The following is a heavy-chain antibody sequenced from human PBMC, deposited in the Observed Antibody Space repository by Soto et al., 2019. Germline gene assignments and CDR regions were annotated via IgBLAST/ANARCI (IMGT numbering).Heavy chain of an antibody. D-gene: IGHD6-19*01. V-gene: IGHV1-2*04. CDR2: INPNSGGT. J-gene: IGHJ4*02. CDR1: GYTFTGYY. Sequence: ASVKVSCKASGYTFTGYYMHWVRQAPGQGLEWMGWINPNSGGTNYAQKFQGWVTMTRDTSISTAYMELSRLRSDDTAVYYCARSRAIAVAGMIYFDYWGQGTLVTVSS. CDR3: ARSRAIAVAGMIYFDY.